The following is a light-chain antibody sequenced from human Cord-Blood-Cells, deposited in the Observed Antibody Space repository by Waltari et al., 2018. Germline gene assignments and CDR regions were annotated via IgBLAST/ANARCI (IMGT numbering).Light chain of an antibody. CDR3: QQSYSTPFT. J-gene: IGKJ3*01. V-gene: IGKV1-39*01. CDR2: AAS. Sequence: DIQMTQSPSSLSASVGDRVTITCRASQSISSYLNWYQQKPGKAPKLLIDAASSLQSGVPSRCSGSGSGTDFTLTISSLQPEDVATYYCQQSYSTPFTFGPGTKVDIK. CDR1: QSISSY.